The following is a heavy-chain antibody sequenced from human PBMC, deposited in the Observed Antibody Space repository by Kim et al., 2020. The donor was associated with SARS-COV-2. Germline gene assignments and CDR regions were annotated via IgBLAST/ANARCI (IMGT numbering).Heavy chain of an antibody. V-gene: IGHV3-74*01. J-gene: IGHJ4*02. CDR3: ARGRGPLWFGENG. Sequence: YADSVKGRFNISRDNAKNTLYLQMNSLRAEDTAVYYCARGRGPLWFGENGWGQGTLVTVSS. D-gene: IGHD3-10*01.